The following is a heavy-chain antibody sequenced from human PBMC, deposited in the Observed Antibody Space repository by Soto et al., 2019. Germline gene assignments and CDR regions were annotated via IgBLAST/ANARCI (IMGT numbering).Heavy chain of an antibody. CDR1: CGTITSSY. CDR3: ARGEDAFFYYGLDV. Sequence: PSETLSLTCTGSCGTITSSYWSWIRRPPGKGLEWIAYIYDTGISGYTPSTSYNPSPNSRVTMSVDTSKSQFSLKLTSVTAEDTAVYYCARGEDAFFYYGLDVWDQGITVTVS. CDR2: IYDTGISGYTPST. J-gene: IGHJ6*02. V-gene: IGHV4-59*01.